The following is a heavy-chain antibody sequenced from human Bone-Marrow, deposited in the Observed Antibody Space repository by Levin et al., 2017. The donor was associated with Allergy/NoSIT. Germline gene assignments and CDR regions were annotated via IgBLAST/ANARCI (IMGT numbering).Heavy chain of an antibody. V-gene: IGHV4-34*01. J-gene: IGHJ4*02. D-gene: IGHD3-10*01. CDR2: IKYIGST. CDR3: ATSTVRGVPEY. Sequence: PSETLSLTCAVYGESFSDYYWSWIRQPPGKGLEWIAEIKYIGSTDYNPSLKSRISIAVDTSKNQFSLGLSSVTAADTAVYYCATSTVRGVPEYWGQGALVTVSS. CDR1: GESFSDYY.